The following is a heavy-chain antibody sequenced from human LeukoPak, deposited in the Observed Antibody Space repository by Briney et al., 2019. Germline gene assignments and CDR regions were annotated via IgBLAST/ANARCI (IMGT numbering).Heavy chain of an antibody. Sequence: ASVKVSCKASGYNFTDYYIHWVRQAPGQGLEWMGWINPNSGGTNYEQKFQGRVTMNRDTSISTAYMELTRLRSDDTAVYYCARDNGDYWFDYWGQGTLVTVSS. CDR2: INPNSGGT. J-gene: IGHJ4*02. D-gene: IGHD4-17*01. CDR3: ARDNGDYWFDY. CDR1: GYNFTDYY. V-gene: IGHV1-2*02.